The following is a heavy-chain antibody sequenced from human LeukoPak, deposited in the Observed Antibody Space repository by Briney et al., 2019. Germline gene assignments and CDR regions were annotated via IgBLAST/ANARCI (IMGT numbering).Heavy chain of an antibody. D-gene: IGHD2-15*01. Sequence: SGGSLRLSCAASGFTFSSYSMNWVRQAPGKGLEWVSSISSSSSYIYYADSVKGRFTISRDNAKNSLYLQMNSLRAEDTAVYYCARDRYCSSGSCYKDYWGQGTLVTVSS. J-gene: IGHJ4*02. CDR3: ARDRYCSSGSCYKDY. CDR1: GFTFSSYS. V-gene: IGHV3-21*01. CDR2: ISSSSSYI.